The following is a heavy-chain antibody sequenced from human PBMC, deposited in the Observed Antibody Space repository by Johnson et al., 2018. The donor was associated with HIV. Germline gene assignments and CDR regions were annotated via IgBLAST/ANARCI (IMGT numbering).Heavy chain of an antibody. V-gene: IGHV3-30-3*01. CDR2: ISYDGSNK. CDR1: GFTFSSYA. J-gene: IGHJ3*02. CDR3: ARDQVVEMATIIGDDAFDI. Sequence: VQLVESGGGVVQPGRSLRLSCAASGFTFSSYAMHWVRQAPGKGLEWEAVISYDGSNKYYADSVKGRFTISRDNSKNTLYLQMNSLRAEATDVYYCARDQVVEMATIIGDDAFDIWGQGTMVTVSS. D-gene: IGHD5-24*01.